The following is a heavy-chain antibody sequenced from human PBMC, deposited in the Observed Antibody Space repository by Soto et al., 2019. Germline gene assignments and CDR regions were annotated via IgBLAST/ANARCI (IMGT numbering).Heavy chain of an antibody. J-gene: IGHJ3*02. CDR2: IYYSGST. Sequence: PSETLSLTCTVSGGSISSYYWSWIRQPPGKGLEWIGYIYYSGSTNYNPSLKSRVTISVDTSKNQFSLKLSSVTAADTAVYYCARVYYDYVWGSYRWEDAFDIWGQGTMVTV. CDR1: GGSISSYY. CDR3: ARVYYDYVWGSYRWEDAFDI. V-gene: IGHV4-59*01. D-gene: IGHD3-16*02.